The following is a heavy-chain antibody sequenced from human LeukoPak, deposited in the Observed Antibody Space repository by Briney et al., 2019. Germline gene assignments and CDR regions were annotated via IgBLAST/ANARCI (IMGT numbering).Heavy chain of an antibody. V-gene: IGHV3-48*01. CDR3: ARGSPLAAADY. CDR1: GFTFSSYS. J-gene: IGHJ4*02. Sequence: GGSLRLSCAASGFTFSSYSMNWVRQAPGKGLEWVSYISSSSSTIYYADSVKGRFTISRDNAKNPLYLQMNSLRAEDTAVYYCARGSPLAAADYWGQGTLVTVSS. D-gene: IGHD2-15*01. CDR2: ISSSSSTI.